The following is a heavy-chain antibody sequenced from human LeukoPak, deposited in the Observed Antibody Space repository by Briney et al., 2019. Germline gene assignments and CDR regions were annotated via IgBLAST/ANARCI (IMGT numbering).Heavy chain of an antibody. CDR2: ISYDGSNK. D-gene: IGHD6-19*01. V-gene: IGHV3-30*18. J-gene: IGHJ4*02. CDR3: AKAGYSSGWRNFDY. Sequence: GGSLRLSCAASGFTFSSYGMHWVRQAPGKGLEWVAVISYDGSNKFYADSVKGRFAISRDNSKNTLYLQMNSLRAEDTAVYYCAKAGYSSGWRNFDYWGQGTLVTVSS. CDR1: GFTFSSYG.